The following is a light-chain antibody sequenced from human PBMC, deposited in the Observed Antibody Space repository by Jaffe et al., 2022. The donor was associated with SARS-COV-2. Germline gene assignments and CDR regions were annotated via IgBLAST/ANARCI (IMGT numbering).Light chain of an antibody. CDR3: SSYTTSSSRV. CDR1: SSDVGGYNY. V-gene: IGLV2-14*01. J-gene: IGLJ1*01. CDR2: EVR. Sequence: QSALTQPASVSGSPGQSITISCTGTSSDVGGYNYVSWYQQFPGKAPKLILYEVRNRPSGVPHRFSGSKSGNTASLTISGLQAEDEADYYCSSYTTSSSRVFGTGTKVTVL.